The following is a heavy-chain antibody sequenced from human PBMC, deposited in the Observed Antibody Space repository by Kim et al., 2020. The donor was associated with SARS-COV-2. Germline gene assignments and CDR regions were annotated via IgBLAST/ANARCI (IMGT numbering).Heavy chain of an antibody. V-gene: IGHV1-69*13. J-gene: IGHJ4*02. CDR2: IIPIFGTA. Sequence: SVKVSCKASGGTFSSYAISWVRQAPGQGLEWMGGIIPIFGTANYAQKFQGRVTITADESTSTAYMELSSLRSEDTAVYYCARGVAGGLPSVAGTDPTNNDSWGQGTLVTVSS. CDR3: ARGVAGGLPSVAGTDPTNNDS. D-gene: IGHD6-19*01. CDR1: GGTFSSYA.